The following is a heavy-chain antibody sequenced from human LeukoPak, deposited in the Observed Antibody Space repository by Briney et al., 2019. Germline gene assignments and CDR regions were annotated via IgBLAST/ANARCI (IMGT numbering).Heavy chain of an antibody. CDR1: GGSISSYY. Sequence: SETLSLTCTVSGGSISSYYWSWIRQPPGKGLEWIGYIYYSGSTNYNPSLKSRVTISVDTSKNQFSLKLSSVTAADTAVYYCARVEMTTVTSDAFDIWGQGTMVTVSS. V-gene: IGHV4-59*01. J-gene: IGHJ3*02. CDR2: IYYSGST. D-gene: IGHD4-17*01. CDR3: ARVEMTTVTSDAFDI.